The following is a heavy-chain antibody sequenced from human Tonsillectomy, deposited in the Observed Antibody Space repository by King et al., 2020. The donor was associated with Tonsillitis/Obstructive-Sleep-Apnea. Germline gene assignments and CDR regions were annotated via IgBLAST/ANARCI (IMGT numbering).Heavy chain of an antibody. CDR1: GFTFSAYS. CDR3: ARGYLSNSLDY. CDR2: ISTSGDTI. V-gene: IGHV3-48*01. D-gene: IGHD4-11*01. Sequence: VQLVQSGGGLVQTGGSLRLSCAATGFTFSAYSMRWVRQAPGEGLEWISFISTSGDTIYYADSVEGRLTISRDNAKNSLYLQMNSLRGEDTAVYYCARGYLSNSLDYWGQGTLVTVSS. J-gene: IGHJ4*02.